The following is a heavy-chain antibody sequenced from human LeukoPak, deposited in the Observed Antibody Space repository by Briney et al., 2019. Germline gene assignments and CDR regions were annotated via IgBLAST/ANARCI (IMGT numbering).Heavy chain of an antibody. Sequence: ASVKVSCKASGYTFTSYGISWVRQAPGQGLEWIGWISAYNGNTNYAQKLQGRVTMTTDTSTSTAYMELRSLRSDDTAVYYCARERPVYSRGYYYYGMDVWGQGTTVTVSS. V-gene: IGHV1-18*01. CDR2: ISAYNGNT. CDR3: ARERPVYSRGYYYYGMDV. CDR1: GYTFTSYG. D-gene: IGHD2-15*01. J-gene: IGHJ6*02.